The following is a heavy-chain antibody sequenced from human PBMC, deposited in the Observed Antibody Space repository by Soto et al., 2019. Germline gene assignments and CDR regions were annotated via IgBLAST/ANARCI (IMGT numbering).Heavy chain of an antibody. D-gene: IGHD5-18*01. V-gene: IGHV3-43*01. J-gene: IGHJ3*02. CDR1: GFTFDDHT. CDR2: ISWDGGSA. CDR3: VKDGTLDGYVGAFDI. Sequence: GSLRLSCAASGFTFDDHTLHWVRQAPGKGLEWVSLISWDGGSAYYADSVKGRFTISRDNIKDSLYLQMNSLRTDDTALYYCVKDGTLDGYVGAFDIWGQGTMVTVSS.